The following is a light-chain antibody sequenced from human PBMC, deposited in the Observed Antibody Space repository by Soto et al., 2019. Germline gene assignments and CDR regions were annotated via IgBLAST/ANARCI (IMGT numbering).Light chain of an antibody. J-gene: IGLJ2*01. V-gene: IGLV2-8*01. CDR1: SSDVGGNNY. Sequence: QSVLTQPPSASGSPGQSVTISCTGTSSDVGGNNYVSWYRQHPGKAPKLMIYEVSKRPSGVPDRFSGSKSGNTASLTVSGLQAEDEAYYYCGSYAGTNNDVVFGGGTKLTVL. CDR3: GSYAGTNNDVV. CDR2: EVS.